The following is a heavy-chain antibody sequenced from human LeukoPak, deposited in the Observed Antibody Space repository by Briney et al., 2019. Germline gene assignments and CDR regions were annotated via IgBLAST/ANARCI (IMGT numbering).Heavy chain of an antibody. CDR3: ALSSPYSSGWYPYFQH. CDR1: GGTFSSYA. CDR2: IIPIFGTA. J-gene: IGHJ1*01. D-gene: IGHD6-19*01. V-gene: IGHV1-69*05. Sequence: ASVKVSCKASGGTFSSYAISWVRQAPGQGLEWMGRIIPIFGTANYAQKFQGRVTITTDESTSTAYMELSSLRSEDTAVYYCALSSPYSSGWYPYFQHWGQGTLVTFSS.